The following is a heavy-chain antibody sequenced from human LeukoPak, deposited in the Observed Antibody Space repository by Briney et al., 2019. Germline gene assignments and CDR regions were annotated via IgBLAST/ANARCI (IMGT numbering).Heavy chain of an antibody. D-gene: IGHD2-21*02. CDR3: ATGVYCGGDCYPYYFDY. Sequence: ASVKISCKASGYTFTDYYMHWVQQAPGKGLEWMGRVDPEDGETIYAEKFQGRVTITADTSTDTAYMELSSLRSEDTAVCYCATGVYCGGDCYPYYFDYWGQGTLVTVSS. V-gene: IGHV1-69-2*01. J-gene: IGHJ4*02. CDR1: GYTFTDYY. CDR2: VDPEDGET.